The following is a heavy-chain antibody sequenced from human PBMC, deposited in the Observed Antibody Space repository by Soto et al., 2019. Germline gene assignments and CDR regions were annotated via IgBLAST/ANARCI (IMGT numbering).Heavy chain of an antibody. V-gene: IGHV4-4*07. CDR2: ICTSGGT. CDR3: ARPVGAAYYFDF. CDR1: GDSMSKYY. J-gene: IGHJ4*02. Sequence: QVQLQESGPGLVKPSETLSLTCNVSGDSMSKYYWSWVRQPAGKGLEWIWRICTSGGTNYNPSLQSRVTMSIDTSNKHFSLDLKSVTAADTAVYYCARPVGAAYYFDFWGQGVLVTVSS. D-gene: IGHD3-16*01.